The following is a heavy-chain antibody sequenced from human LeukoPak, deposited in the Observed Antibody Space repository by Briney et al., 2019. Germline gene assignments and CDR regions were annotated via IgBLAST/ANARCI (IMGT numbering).Heavy chain of an antibody. CDR2: IKPDGSGE. D-gene: IGHD3-10*01. CDR3: ARANWDYGSGIYHFDL. Sequence: PGGSLRLSRAASGFTFRTYWMTWVRQTAGRGLEWVANIKPDGSGEYYLDSVKGRFTISRDNDKKSLYLQMNSLRDEDTAVYYCARANWDYGSGIYHFDLWGQGSLVTVSS. V-gene: IGHV3-7*01. CDR1: GFTFRTYW. J-gene: IGHJ4*02.